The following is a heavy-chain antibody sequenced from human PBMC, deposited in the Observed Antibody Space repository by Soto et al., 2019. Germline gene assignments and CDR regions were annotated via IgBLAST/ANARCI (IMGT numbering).Heavy chain of an antibody. CDR2: IYWDDDK. Sequence: QITLKESGPTLVKPTQTLTLTCTFSGFSLSTSGVGVGWIRQPPGKALEWLALIYWDDDKRYSPSLKSRLTITKDTSKNQVVLTMTNMDPVDTATYYCAHSGAAAEYYYYGMDVWGQGTTVTVSS. D-gene: IGHD6-13*01. CDR1: GFSLSTSGVG. V-gene: IGHV2-5*02. J-gene: IGHJ6*02. CDR3: AHSGAAAEYYYYGMDV.